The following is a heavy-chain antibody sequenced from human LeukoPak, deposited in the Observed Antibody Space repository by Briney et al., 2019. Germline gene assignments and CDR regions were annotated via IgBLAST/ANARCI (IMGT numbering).Heavy chain of an antibody. J-gene: IGHJ4*01. D-gene: IGHD2-2*01. CDR2: IRGSGDIT. CDR3: AKTRIVCTSVSCPGGGFDY. V-gene: IGHV3-23*01. CDR1: GFTFSSYA. Sequence: GGSLRLSCAASGFTFSSYAMSWVRQAPGKGLEWVSGIRGSGDITYYADSVKGRFTISRDNFKNTLYLQMNSLRAEDTAVYCCAKTRIVCTSVSCPGGGFDYWGHGTLVTVSS.